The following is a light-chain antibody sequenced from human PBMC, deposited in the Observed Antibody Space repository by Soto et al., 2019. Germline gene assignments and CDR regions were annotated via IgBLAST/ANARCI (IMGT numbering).Light chain of an antibody. CDR1: SSDIGASNF. V-gene: IGLV2-14*01. CDR3: LSYKTDNTFV. J-gene: IGLJ1*01. Sequence: QSALTQPASVSGSHGPSITVSCTGTSSDIGASNFVSWYQHLPGRAPKVIIYEATNRPSGVSDRFSGSKAGNTASLTISGLQADDEAEYFCLSYKTDNTFVFGTGTNFTVL. CDR2: EAT.